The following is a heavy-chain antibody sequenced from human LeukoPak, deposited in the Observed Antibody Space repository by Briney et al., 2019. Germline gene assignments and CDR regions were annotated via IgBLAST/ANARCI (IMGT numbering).Heavy chain of an antibody. V-gene: IGHV4-39*01. CDR3: AGRLWRRDGYNLSAFDI. CDR2: IYYSGST. D-gene: IGHD5-24*01. CDR1: GASISSSSYY. Sequence: SETLSLTCTVSGASISSSSYYWGWIRQPPGKGLEWIGSIYYSGSTYNNPSLKSRVTMSVDTSKNQFSLKLTAVTAADTAVYYCAGRLWRRDGYNLSAFDIWGQGTMVTVSS. J-gene: IGHJ3*02.